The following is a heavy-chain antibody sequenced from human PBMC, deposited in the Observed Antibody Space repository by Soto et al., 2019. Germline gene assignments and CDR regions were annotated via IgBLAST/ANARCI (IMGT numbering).Heavy chain of an antibody. CDR3: ARERIAAAGPNYYYYGMDV. Sequence: ASVKVSCKASGYTFTSYGISWVRQAPGQGLEWMGWISAYNGNTNYAQKLQGRVTMTTDTSTSTAYMELRSLRSGDTAVYYCARERIAAAGPNYYYYGMDVWGQGTTVTVSS. CDR1: GYTFTSYG. J-gene: IGHJ6*02. V-gene: IGHV1-18*01. CDR2: ISAYNGNT. D-gene: IGHD6-13*01.